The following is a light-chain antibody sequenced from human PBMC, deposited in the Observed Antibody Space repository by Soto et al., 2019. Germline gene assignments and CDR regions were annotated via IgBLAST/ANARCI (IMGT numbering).Light chain of an antibody. CDR2: DAS. CDR1: QSITTY. J-gene: IGKJ5*01. CDR3: QQYDSFSIT. Sequence: DIQMTQSPSSLSASVGARVTITCRASQSITTYLNWYQHKPGTAPKLLIYDASSLQSGVPSRFSGSGSGTEFSLTISSLQPDDFATYFCQQYDSFSITVGQGTRLEIK. V-gene: IGKV1-5*01.